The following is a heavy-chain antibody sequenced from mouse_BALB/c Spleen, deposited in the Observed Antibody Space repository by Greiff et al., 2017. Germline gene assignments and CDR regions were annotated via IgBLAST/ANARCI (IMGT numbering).Heavy chain of an antibody. J-gene: IGHJ4*01. CDR2: ISSGSSTI. D-gene: IGHD2-4*01. Sequence: EVQLVESGGDLVKPGGSRKLSCAASGFTFSSFGMHWVRQAPEKGLEWVAYISSGSSTIYYADTVKGRFTISRDNPKNTLFLQMTSLRSEDTAMYYCASYDYENYAMDYWGQGTSVTVSS. CDR3: ASYDYENYAMDY. V-gene: IGHV5-17*02. CDR1: GFTFSSFG.